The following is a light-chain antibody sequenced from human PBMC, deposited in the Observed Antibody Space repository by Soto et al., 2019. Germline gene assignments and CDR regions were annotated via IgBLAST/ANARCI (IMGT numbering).Light chain of an antibody. CDR3: QQYENRPLT. CDR1: QDITNY. Sequence: DIQLTQSPPSLSASVGEAVTITCQASQDITNYLNWYQQRSGKSPKLLIFDAANLERGVPSRFSGSGSVTHFTFTISSLQPEDVATYYCQQYENRPLTFGGGTKVE. J-gene: IGKJ4*01. V-gene: IGKV1-33*01. CDR2: DAA.